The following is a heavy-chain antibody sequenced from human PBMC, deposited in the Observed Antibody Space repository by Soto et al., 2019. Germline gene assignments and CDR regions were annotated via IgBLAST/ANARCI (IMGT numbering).Heavy chain of an antibody. D-gene: IGHD3-16*02. V-gene: IGHV4-59*01. CDR1: GGSISSYY. CDR3: ARGDSEYGSYDYIWGSYRLNNAFDI. CDR2: IYYSGST. J-gene: IGHJ3*02. Sequence: SETLSLTCAVSGGSISSYYWSWIRQPPGKGLEWIGYIYYSGSTNYNPSLKRRVTISVDTSKNQFSLKLSSVTAADTAVYYCARGDSEYGSYDYIWGSYRLNNAFDIWGQGTMVTVSS.